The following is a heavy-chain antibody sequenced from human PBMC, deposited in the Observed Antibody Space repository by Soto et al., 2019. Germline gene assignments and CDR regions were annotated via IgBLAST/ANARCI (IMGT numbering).Heavy chain of an antibody. CDR3: ARRASR. CDR2: IHPSGQPI. V-gene: IGHV3-48*03. Sequence: EVQLVESGGGLIQPGGSLRLSCAASGFTFSTSEMYRVRQAPGKGLEWVSYIHPSGQPIFYADSVKGRFTISRDNAKNSLYLQMSSLRAEDSAVYYCARRASRWGQGTMVTVSS. D-gene: IGHD1-26*01. CDR1: GFTFSTSE. J-gene: IGHJ3*01.